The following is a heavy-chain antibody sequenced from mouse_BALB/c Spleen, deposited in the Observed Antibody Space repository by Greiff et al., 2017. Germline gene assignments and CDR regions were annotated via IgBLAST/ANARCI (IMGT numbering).Heavy chain of an antibody. CDR3: ARDMREGYYFDY. V-gene: IGHV7-3*02. Sequence: EVQRVESGGGLVQPGGSLRLSCATSGFTFTDYYMSWVRQPPGKALEWLGFIRNKANGYTTEYSASVKGRFTISRDNSQSILYLQMNTLRAEDSATYYCARDMREGYYFDYWGQGTTLTVSS. CDR2: IRNKANGYTT. J-gene: IGHJ2*01. CDR1: GFTFTDYY.